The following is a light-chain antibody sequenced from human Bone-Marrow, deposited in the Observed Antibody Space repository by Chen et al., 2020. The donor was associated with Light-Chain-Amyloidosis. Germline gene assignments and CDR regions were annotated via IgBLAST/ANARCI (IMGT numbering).Light chain of an antibody. J-gene: IGKJ4*01. V-gene: IGKV2D-29*01. CDR3: MQSIQLPLT. Sequence: DIVMTQTLLSLSITPGQPASISCKSSQSFLHSDGKTYLCWYLQKPGQPPQLLIYDVSNRFSGVPDRFSGSGSGTDFTLIISRVEAEDVGVYYCMQSIQLPLTFGGGTKVEIK. CDR2: DVS. CDR1: QSFLHSDGKTY.